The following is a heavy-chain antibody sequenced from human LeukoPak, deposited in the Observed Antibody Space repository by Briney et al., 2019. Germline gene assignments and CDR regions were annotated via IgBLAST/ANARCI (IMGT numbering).Heavy chain of an antibody. J-gene: IGHJ4*02. CDR2: ISYDGSNK. V-gene: IGHV3-30*18. Sequence: GGSLRLSCAASGFTFSSYGMHWVRQAPGKGLEWVAVISYDGSNKYYADSVKGRFTISRDNSKNTLYLQMNSLRAEDTAVYYCAKGRAFAWNSWGQGTLVTVSS. D-gene: IGHD1/OR15-1a*01. CDR3: AKGRAFAWNS. CDR1: GFTFSSYG.